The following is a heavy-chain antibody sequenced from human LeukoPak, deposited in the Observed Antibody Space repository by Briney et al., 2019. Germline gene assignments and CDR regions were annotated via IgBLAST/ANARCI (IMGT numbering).Heavy chain of an antibody. CDR1: GFTFSGSA. J-gene: IGHJ4*02. D-gene: IGHD2-8*01. CDR2: IRGKANSYAT. Sequence: SGGSLRLSCAASGFTFSGSAMHWVRQASGKGLEWVGRIRGKANSYATAYAASVKGRFTISRDDSKNTAYLQMNSLKTEDTAVYYCTRLSDLYVFYPRGYWGQGTLVTVSS. V-gene: IGHV3-73*01. CDR3: TRLSDLYVFYPRGY.